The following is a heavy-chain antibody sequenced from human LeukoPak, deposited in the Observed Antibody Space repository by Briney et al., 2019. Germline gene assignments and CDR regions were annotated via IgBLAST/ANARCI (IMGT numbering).Heavy chain of an antibody. V-gene: IGHV1-2*04. CDR1: GYTFTGYY. CDR3: ARGSPGSYGEGFDY. CDR2: INPNSGGT. J-gene: IGHJ4*02. D-gene: IGHD1-26*01. Sequence: GASVKVSCKASGYTFTGYYMHWVRQAPGQGLEWMGWINPNSGGTNYAQKFQGWVTMTRDTSISTAYIELSRLRSDDTAVYYCARGSPGSYGEGFDYWGQGTLVTVSS.